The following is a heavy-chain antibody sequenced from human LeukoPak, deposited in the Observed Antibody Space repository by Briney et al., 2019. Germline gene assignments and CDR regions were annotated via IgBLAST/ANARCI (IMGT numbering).Heavy chain of an antibody. Sequence: ASVKVSCKASGYTFTSYGISWVRQAPGQGLEWMGIINPSGGSTSYAQKFQGRVTMTRDTSTSTVYMELSSLRSEDTAVYYCARAPPWSSYGIDYWGQGTLVTVSA. CDR2: INPSGGST. CDR3: ARAPPWSSYGIDY. CDR1: GYTFTSYG. V-gene: IGHV1-46*01. D-gene: IGHD5-18*01. J-gene: IGHJ4*02.